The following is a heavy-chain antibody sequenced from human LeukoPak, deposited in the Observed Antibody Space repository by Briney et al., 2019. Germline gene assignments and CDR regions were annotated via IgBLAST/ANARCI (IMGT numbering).Heavy chain of an antibody. CDR2: INPNSGGK. D-gene: IGHD3-10*01. Sequence: GASVKAPCKASGYTFTDYYILWVRQAPGQGLEWLGWINPNSGGKNYAQDFLGRVTMTRDTSISTAYMELSGLKSDDTAVYYCARKATYASGFFDYWGQRTLVTVSS. V-gene: IGHV1-2*02. CDR1: GYTFTDYY. J-gene: IGHJ4*02. CDR3: ARKATYASGFFDY.